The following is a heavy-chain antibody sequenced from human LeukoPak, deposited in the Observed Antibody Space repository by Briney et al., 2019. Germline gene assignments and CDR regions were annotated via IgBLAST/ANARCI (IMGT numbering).Heavy chain of an antibody. CDR1: GFTFSSYW. V-gene: IGHV3-21*01. CDR3: ASLHVDTDGMDV. Sequence: GGSLRLSCAASGFTFSSYWMSWVRQAPGKGLEWVSSISSSSSYIYYADSVKGRFTISRDNAKNSLYLQMNSLRAEDTAVYYCASLHVDTDGMDVWGQGTTVTVSS. CDR2: ISSSSSYI. J-gene: IGHJ6*02. D-gene: IGHD5-18*01.